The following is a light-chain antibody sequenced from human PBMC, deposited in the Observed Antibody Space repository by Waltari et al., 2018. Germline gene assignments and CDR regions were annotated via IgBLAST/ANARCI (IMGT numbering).Light chain of an antibody. CDR2: KAS. Sequence: DIQMTQSPSTLSESVGDRVTITCRASSSISSWLAWYQQKPGKDPKLLIYKASSLESGVPSRFSGSVSGTEFTLTISSLQPDDFATYYCQQYNSYRAFGQGTKVEIK. J-gene: IGKJ1*01. CDR1: SSISSW. V-gene: IGKV1-5*03. CDR3: QQYNSYRA.